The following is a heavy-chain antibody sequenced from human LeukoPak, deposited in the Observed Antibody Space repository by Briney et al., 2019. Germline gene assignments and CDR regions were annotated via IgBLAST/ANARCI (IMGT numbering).Heavy chain of an antibody. D-gene: IGHD1-26*01. J-gene: IGHJ4*02. CDR1: GYTFTSYA. Sequence: ASVKVSCKASGYTFTSYAMNWVRQAPGQGLEWMGWISAYNGNTNYAQKLQGRVTMTTDTSTSTAYMELRSLRSDDTAVYYCARDDQWEQIFDYWGQGTLDTVSS. V-gene: IGHV1-18*01. CDR3: ARDDQWEQIFDY. CDR2: ISAYNGNT.